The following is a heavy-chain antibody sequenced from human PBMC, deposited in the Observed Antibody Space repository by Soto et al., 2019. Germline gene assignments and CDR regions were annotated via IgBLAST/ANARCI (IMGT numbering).Heavy chain of an antibody. D-gene: IGHD5-12*01. CDR1: GGSITSSTNY. J-gene: IGHJ4*02. Sequence: SETLSLTCTVSGGSITSSTNYWAWIRQPPGEGLEWIGTVYYSGSTYYTPSLKSRVTISVDTSKNQFSLRLTSVTAADTAVYYCARHTLDGYNGPNYWGQGALVTVYS. V-gene: IGHV4-39*01. CDR2: VYYSGST. CDR3: ARHTLDGYNGPNY.